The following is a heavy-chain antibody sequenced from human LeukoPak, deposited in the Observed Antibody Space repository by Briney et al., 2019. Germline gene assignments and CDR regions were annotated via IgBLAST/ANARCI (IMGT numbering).Heavy chain of an antibody. CDR2: IYTSGST. J-gene: IGHJ6*03. V-gene: IGHV4-4*07. CDR1: GGSISSYY. CDR3: ARNRPLYCSSTSCWDYYYYYMDV. Sequence: SSETLSLTCTVSGGSISSYYWSWIRQPAGEGLEWIGRIYTSGSTNYNPSLKSRVTMSVDTSKNQFSLRLSSVTAADTAVYYCARNRPLYCSSTSCWDYYYYYMDVWGKGTTVTVSS. D-gene: IGHD2-2*01.